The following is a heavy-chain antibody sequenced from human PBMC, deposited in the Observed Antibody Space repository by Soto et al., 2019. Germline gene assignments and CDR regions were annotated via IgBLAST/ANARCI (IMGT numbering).Heavy chain of an antibody. Sequence: PSETLSLTCTVSGGSISSYYWSWIRQPPGKGLEWIGEINHSGSTNYNPSLKSRLIISVDTSKSQFSLNLSFVTAADTAVYYCATMGTPATGLYFFDYWGQGSLVTVSS. CDR2: INHSGST. V-gene: IGHV4-34*01. CDR3: ATMGTPATGLYFFDY. J-gene: IGHJ4*02. D-gene: IGHD2-15*01. CDR1: GGSISSYY.